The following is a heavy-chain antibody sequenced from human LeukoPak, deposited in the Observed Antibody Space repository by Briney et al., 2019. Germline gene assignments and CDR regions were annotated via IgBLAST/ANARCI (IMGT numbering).Heavy chain of an antibody. CDR1: GGSNSTYY. J-gene: IGHJ5*02. CDR2: IYYSGRT. D-gene: IGHD3-10*01. V-gene: IGHV4-59*01. Sequence: SETLSLTCSVSGGSNSTYYWSWIRQPPGKGLEWIGYIYYSGRTNYNPSLKSRVTILVDTSRTQFSLKLNSVTAADTAVYYCARDASPITMIRGSRFDPWGQGTLVTVSS. CDR3: ARDASPITMIRGSRFDP.